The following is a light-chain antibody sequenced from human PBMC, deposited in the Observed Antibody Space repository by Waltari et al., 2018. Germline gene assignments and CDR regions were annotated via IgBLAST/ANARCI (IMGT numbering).Light chain of an antibody. CDR3: QQRSNWPLT. CDR2: DAS. CDR1: QSVSYY. Sequence: EIVLTQPPATLSLSPGERATLSCRASQSVSYYLAWYQQKPGQAPRLLIYDASKRATGIPARFSGSGSWTDFTLTISDLEPEDFAVYYCQQRSNWPLTFGGGTKVEIK. J-gene: IGKJ4*01. V-gene: IGKV3-11*01.